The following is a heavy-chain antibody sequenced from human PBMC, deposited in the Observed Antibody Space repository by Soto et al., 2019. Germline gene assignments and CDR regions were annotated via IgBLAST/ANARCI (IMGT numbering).Heavy chain of an antibody. J-gene: IGHJ4*02. CDR2: ISWNSGSI. V-gene: IGHV3-9*01. Sequence: GGSLRLSCAASGFTFDDYAMHWVRQAPGKGLEWVSGISWNSGSIGYADSVKGRFTISRDNAKNSLYLQMNSLRAEDTALYYCAKGRHVLRYFDWLLDYWGQGTLVTVSS. CDR3: AKGRHVLRYFDWLLDY. CDR1: GFTFDDYA. D-gene: IGHD3-9*01.